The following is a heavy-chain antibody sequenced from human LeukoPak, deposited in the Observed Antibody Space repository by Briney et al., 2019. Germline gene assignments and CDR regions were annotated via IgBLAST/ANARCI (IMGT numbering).Heavy chain of an antibody. CDR1: GDSFSNYY. CDR3: ASSPRLTTSWFLFDS. D-gene: IGHD2-2*01. CDR2: VYYSGST. Sequence: PSETLSLTCSISGDSFSNYYWTWIRQPPGKGLEWIGYVYYSGSTNYNPSLKTRLHLSVDTSKNRFSLKLSSVTAADTAVYYCASSPRLTTSWFLFDSWGHGTLVTVSS. J-gene: IGHJ5*01. V-gene: IGHV4-59*08.